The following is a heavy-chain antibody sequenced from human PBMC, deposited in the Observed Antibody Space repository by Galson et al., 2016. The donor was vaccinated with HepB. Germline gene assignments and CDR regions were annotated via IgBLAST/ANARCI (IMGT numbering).Heavy chain of an antibody. Sequence: SLRLSCAASGFAFSRHGMHWVRQAPGKGLEWVAVVSHDGSNIYYADSVKGRFTISRDNSKTSLYLQMSSLRADDTAVYYCVRDPYDFWSGRLDYWGQGTLVTVSS. CDR1: GFAFSRHG. CDR2: VSHDGSNI. D-gene: IGHD3-3*01. J-gene: IGHJ4*02. V-gene: IGHV3-30*03. CDR3: VRDPYDFWSGRLDY.